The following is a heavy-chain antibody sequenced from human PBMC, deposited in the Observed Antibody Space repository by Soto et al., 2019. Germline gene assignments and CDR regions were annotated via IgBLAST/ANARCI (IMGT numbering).Heavy chain of an antibody. CDR1: SGSASPHY. J-gene: IGHJ5*02. Sequence: SATLCPTCPVSSGSASPHYWSWIRQSPGKGLEWIAYIYFTGSTNYNPSLKSRVTISIDTSTNQFSLKLTSVTAADTAVYYCARGGSWFDPWGQGSLVTVS. CDR2: IYFTGST. CDR3: ARGGSWFDP. V-gene: IGHV4-59*02.